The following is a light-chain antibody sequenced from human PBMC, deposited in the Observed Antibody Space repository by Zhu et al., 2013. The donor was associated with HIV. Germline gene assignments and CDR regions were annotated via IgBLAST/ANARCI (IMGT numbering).Light chain of an antibody. V-gene: IGKV2-30*01. CDR1: QSLVYSDGNTY. CDR3: MHSKVWPWM. Sequence: DVVMTQSPLSLSVTLGQLASISCRSSQSLVYSDGNTYLSWFHQRPGQPPRRLIYKVSNRDSGVPDRFSGSGSGTDFTLKISRVEAEDVGIYYCMHSKVWPWMFGQGTKVEIK. CDR2: KVS. J-gene: IGKJ1*01.